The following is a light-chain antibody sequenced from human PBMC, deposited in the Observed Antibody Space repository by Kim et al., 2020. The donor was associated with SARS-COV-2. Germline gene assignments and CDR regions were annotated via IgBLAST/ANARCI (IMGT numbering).Light chain of an antibody. V-gene: IGLV2-14*03. CDR2: DVN. J-gene: IGLJ1*01. CDR1: SSDVGAYDY. CDR3: ASFTSKSTPS. Sequence: QSALTQPASVSGSPGQSITISCTGTSSDVGAYDYVSWYQQPPGKAPKLMIYDVNNRPSGVSNRFSGSKSDNTASLTISGLQPEDEADYYCASFTSKSTPSFGTGTKVTVL.